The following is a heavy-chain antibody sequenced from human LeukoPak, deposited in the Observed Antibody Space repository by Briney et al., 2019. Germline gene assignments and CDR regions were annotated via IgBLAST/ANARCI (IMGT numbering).Heavy chain of an antibody. CDR2: IWYDGSNK. Sequence: GRSLRLSCAASGFTFSSYGMHWVRQAPGKGLEWVAVIWYDGSNKYYADSVKGRFTISRDNSKNTLYLQMNSLRAEDTAVYYCARGPSGSHYGGVSDYWGRGTLVTVSS. D-gene: IGHD1-26*01. CDR3: ARGPSGSHYGGVSDY. CDR1: GFTFSSYG. J-gene: IGHJ4*02. V-gene: IGHV3-33*01.